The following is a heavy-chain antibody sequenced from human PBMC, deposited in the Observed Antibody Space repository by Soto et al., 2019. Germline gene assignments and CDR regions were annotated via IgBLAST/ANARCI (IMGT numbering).Heavy chain of an antibody. D-gene: IGHD4-4*01. V-gene: IGHV3-30*18. J-gene: IGHJ4*02. CDR2: ISYEGRNK. Sequence: QVQLVESGGDVIHSGKSLRLSCAVSGFTFSLYGMHWIRQAPGKGLEWVAFISYEGRNKYYADSVKGRFTISRDNSKNTVSLQMDSLRPEDTAVYYCAKGRDSTLLRWQYFDNWGQGTHVTVSS. CDR3: AKGRDSTLLRWQYFDN. CDR1: GFTFSLYG.